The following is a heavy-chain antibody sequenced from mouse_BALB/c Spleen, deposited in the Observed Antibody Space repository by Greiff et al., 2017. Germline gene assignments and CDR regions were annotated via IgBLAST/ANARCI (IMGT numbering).Heavy chain of an antibody. CDR1: GFTFSSFG. CDR2: ISSGSSTI. Sequence: EVKLMESGGGLVQPGGSRKLSCAASGFTFSSFGMHWVRQAPEKGLEWVAYISSGSSTIYYADTVKGRFTISRDNPKNTLFLQMTSLRSEDTAMYYCATAYYRYDGYAMDYWGQGTSVTVSS. D-gene: IGHD2-14*01. J-gene: IGHJ4*01. CDR3: ATAYYRYDGYAMDY. V-gene: IGHV5-17*02.